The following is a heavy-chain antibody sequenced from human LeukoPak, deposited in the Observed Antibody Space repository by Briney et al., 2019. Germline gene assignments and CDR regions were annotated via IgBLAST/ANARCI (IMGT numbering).Heavy chain of an antibody. CDR1: GVSISRSEW. D-gene: IGHD3-9*01. J-gene: IGHJ4*02. Sequence: SETLSLTRAVPGVSISRSEWWIWVRQPPGQGLDWIGEIHRAGRTRYNPSLKSRVTISMDYSKNQFSLKLISVTAADTAIYYCGKTDIYFNPIDYWGPGSLVTVSS. CDR2: IHRAGRT. CDR3: GKTDIYFNPIDY. V-gene: IGHV4-4*02.